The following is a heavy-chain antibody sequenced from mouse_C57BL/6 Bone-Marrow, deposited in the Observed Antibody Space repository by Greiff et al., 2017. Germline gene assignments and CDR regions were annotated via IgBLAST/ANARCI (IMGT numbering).Heavy chain of an antibody. V-gene: IGHV1-69*01. Sequence: VQLQQPGAELVMPGASVKLSCKASGYTFTSYWMHWVKQRPGQGLEWIGEIDPSDSYTNYNQKFKGKSTLTVDKSSSTAYMQLSSLTSEDSAVYDYAGDGESTTVVAKDYCAMDDWGKGTTVTVSS. D-gene: IGHD1-1*01. CDR3: AGDGESTTVVAKDYCAMDD. J-gene: IGHJ4*01. CDR2: IDPSDSYT. CDR1: GYTFTSYW.